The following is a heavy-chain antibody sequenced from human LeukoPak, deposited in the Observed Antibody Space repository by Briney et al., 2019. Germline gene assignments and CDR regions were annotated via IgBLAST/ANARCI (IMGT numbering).Heavy chain of an antibody. Sequence: PSETLSLTCTVSRVSISNYDWGWIRQPPGKGLEWIGFSSYSGSTNYNPSLKSRVTISVDTSKNQFSLKLTSVTAADTAVYYCARDGPGDVGFDYWGQGTLVTVSS. CDR1: RVSISNYD. J-gene: IGHJ4*02. V-gene: IGHV4-59*01. CDR2: SSYSGST. CDR3: ARDGPGDVGFDY. D-gene: IGHD7-27*01.